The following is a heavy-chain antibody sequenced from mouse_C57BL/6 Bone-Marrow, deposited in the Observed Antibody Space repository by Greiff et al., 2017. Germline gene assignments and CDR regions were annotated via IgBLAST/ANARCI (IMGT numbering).Heavy chain of an antibody. Sequence: QVQLQQSGAELAKPGASVKLSCKASGYTFTRYWMHWVKQRPGHGLEWIGYINPSSGYNKYTQKFKDKATLTADKSSSTAYMQLSSLTYEDSAVYYCAIGYFDYWGQGTTLTVSS. CDR2: INPSSGYN. CDR1: GYTFTRYW. J-gene: IGHJ2*01. CDR3: AIGYFDY. V-gene: IGHV1-7*01.